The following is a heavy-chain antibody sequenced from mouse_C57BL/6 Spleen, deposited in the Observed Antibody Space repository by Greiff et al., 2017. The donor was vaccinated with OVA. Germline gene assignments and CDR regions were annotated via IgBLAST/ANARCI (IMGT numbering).Heavy chain of an antibody. J-gene: IGHJ1*03. D-gene: IGHD1-1*01. CDR3: ARSNYGYWYFDV. CDR2: IYPGSGST. CDR1: GYTFTSYW. Sequence: VQLQQPGAELVKPGASVKMSCKASGYTFTSYWITWVKQRPGQGLEWIGDIYPGSGSTNYNEKFKSKATLTVDTSSSTAYMQLSSLTSEDSAVYYCARSNYGYWYFDVWGTGTTVTVSS. V-gene: IGHV1-55*01.